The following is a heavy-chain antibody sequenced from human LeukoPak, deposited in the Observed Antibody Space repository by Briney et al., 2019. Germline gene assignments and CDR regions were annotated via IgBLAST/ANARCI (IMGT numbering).Heavy chain of an antibody. Sequence: QTGRSLRLSCAASGFTFSSYAMHWVRQAPGKGLEWVAVISYDGSNKYYADSVKGRFTISRDNSKNTLYLQMNSLRAEDTAVYYCAREPPSVVTSHADDYWGQGTLVTASS. D-gene: IGHD2-21*02. CDR2: ISYDGSNK. CDR1: GFTFSSYA. CDR3: AREPPSVVTSHADDY. V-gene: IGHV3-30-3*01. J-gene: IGHJ4*02.